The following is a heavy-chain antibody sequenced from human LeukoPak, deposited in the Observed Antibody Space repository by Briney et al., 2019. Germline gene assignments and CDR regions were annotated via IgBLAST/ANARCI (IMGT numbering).Heavy chain of an antibody. CDR1: GFTFSSYW. Sequence: GGSLRLSCAASGFTFSSYWMHWVRQGPGKGLVWVSRIKTDGSSTSYADSVKGRFTISRDNAKNTLYLQMNTLRAEDTAVYYCAKAPISMVRGAPPDYWDQGTLVTVSS. CDR3: AKAPISMVRGAPPDY. CDR2: IKTDGSST. D-gene: IGHD3-10*01. V-gene: IGHV3-74*01. J-gene: IGHJ4*02.